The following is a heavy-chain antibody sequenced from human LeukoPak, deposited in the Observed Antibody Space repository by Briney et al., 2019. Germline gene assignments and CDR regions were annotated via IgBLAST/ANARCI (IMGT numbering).Heavy chain of an antibody. J-gene: IGHJ3*02. V-gene: IGHV1-69*04. D-gene: IGHD5-24*01. CDR1: GGTFSSYA. Sequence: ASVKVSCKASGGTFSSYAISWVRQAPGQGLEWMGRIIPILGIASYAQKFQGRVTITADKSTSTVYMELSSLRYEDTAVYYCARGARWLQRDAFDIWGQGTMVTVSS. CDR3: ARGARWLQRDAFDI. CDR2: IIPILGIA.